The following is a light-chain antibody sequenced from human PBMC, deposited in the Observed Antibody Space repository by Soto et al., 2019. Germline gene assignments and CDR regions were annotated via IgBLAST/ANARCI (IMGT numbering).Light chain of an antibody. J-gene: IGKJ2*01. CDR2: WAS. CDR3: QQYFTTPQT. V-gene: IGKV4-1*01. Sequence: DIVMTQSPGALAVSLGETATINCKSSQSVLRRSNSKNLLDWHQQKAGQPPKVLIYWASSRESGVPDRFRGSGSETDFTLTITNVQADDVAVYYCQQYFTTPQTFGPGTKVEI. CDR1: QSVLRRSNSKNL.